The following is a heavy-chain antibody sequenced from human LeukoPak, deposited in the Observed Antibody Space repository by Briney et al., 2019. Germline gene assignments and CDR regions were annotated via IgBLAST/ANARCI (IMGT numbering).Heavy chain of an antibody. CDR2: ISYDGSNK. V-gene: IGHV3-30*04. Sequence: GGSLRLSCAASGFTFSSYAMHWVRQAPGKGLEWVAVISYDGSNKYYADSVKGRFTISRDNSKNTLYLQMNSLRAEDTAVYYCAHHQNYDILSGPLGYWGQGTLVTVSS. CDR1: GFTFSSYA. CDR3: AHHQNYDILSGPLGY. J-gene: IGHJ4*02. D-gene: IGHD3-9*01.